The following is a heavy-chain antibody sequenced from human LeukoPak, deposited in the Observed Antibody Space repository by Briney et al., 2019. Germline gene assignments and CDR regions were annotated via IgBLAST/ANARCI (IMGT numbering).Heavy chain of an antibody. CDR1: GGSFSGYY. J-gene: IGHJ4*02. V-gene: IGHV4-34*01. CDR2: ISHSGST. Sequence: SETLSLTCAVYGGSFSGYYWSWIRQPPGKGLEWIGEISHSGSTNYNPSLKSRVTISVDTSKNQFSLKLSSVTAADTAVYYCARRPPARVWGQGTLVTVSS. CDR3: ARRPPARV.